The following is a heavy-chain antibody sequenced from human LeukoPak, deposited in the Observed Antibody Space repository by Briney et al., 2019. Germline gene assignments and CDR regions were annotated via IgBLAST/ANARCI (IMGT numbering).Heavy chain of an antibody. V-gene: IGHV1-46*01. D-gene: IGHD3-3*01. J-gene: IGHJ6*02. CDR2: INPSGGST. CDR1: GYTFTSYY. CDR3: ASPLVFGVVHPRPPRPDLWGMDV. Sequence: VASVKVSCKASGYTFTSYYMHWVRQAPGQGLEWMGIINPSGGSTSYAQKFQGRVTMTRGTSTSTVYMELSSLRSEDTAVYYCASPLVFGVVHPRPPRPDLWGMDVWGQGTTVTVSS.